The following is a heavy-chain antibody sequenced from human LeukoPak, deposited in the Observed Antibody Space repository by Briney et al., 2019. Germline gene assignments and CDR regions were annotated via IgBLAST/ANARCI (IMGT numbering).Heavy chain of an antibody. D-gene: IGHD4-23*01. Sequence: SETLSLTCTVSAGSVSSGNYYWHWIRQPLGEGLEWIGFIYYIGTTNYNPSLKSRVTISVDTSKNHFSLKLTSVTAADTAVYYCARAYGPNSPLYWGQGTLVTVSS. CDR1: AGSVSSGNYY. J-gene: IGHJ4*02. V-gene: IGHV4-61*03. CDR3: ARAYGPNSPLY. CDR2: IYYIGTT.